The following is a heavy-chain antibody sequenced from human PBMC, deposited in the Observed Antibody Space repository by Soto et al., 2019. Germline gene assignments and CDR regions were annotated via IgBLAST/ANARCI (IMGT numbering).Heavy chain of an antibody. V-gene: IGHV1-2*02. CDR3: ARGTTYYYDSSGYQAY. J-gene: IGHJ4*02. CDR2: INPNSGGT. Sequence: ASVKVSCKTSGYTFTGYYMHWVRQAPGQGLEWMGWINPNSGGTNYAQKFQGRVTMTRDTSISTAYMELSRLRSDDTAVYYCARGTTYYYDSSGYQAYWGQGTLVTVSS. CDR1: GYTFTGYY. D-gene: IGHD3-22*01.